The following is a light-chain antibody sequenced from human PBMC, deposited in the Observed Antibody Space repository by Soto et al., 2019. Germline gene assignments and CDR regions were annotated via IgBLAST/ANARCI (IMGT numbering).Light chain of an antibody. Sequence: DIQMTQSPSSLSASVGDRVTVACQMSQNISDSLSWYHESPGKAPKLLITDASHLEPGVPSRFTGRGDGTHFTLTISSLQTEDVERVYCHHYDDDPYTFGPGT. V-gene: IGKV1-33*01. CDR3: HHYDDDPYT. CDR1: QNISDS. J-gene: IGKJ2*01. CDR2: DAS.